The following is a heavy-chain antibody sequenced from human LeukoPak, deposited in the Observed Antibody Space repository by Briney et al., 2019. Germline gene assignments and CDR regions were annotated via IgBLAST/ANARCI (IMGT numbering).Heavy chain of an antibody. J-gene: IGHJ3*02. CDR1: GGSISSYF. CDR2: VYYSGST. D-gene: IGHD1-26*01. V-gene: IGHV4-59*01. CDR3: ARVLELSKRGLDAFDI. Sequence: PSETLSLTCTVSGGSISSYFWSWIRQPPGKGLEWIGYVYYSGSTNYNPSLKSRVTISVDTSKKQFSLKLSSATAADTAGYYCARVLELSKRGLDAFDIWGQGTMVTVSS.